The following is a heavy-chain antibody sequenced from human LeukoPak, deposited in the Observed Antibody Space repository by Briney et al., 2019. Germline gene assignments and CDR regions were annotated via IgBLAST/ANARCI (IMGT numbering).Heavy chain of an antibody. CDR3: AAPPRAGARPPYDY. Sequence: GGSLRLSCATSGFTFSGYGMSWVRQAPGKGLEWISAISAGGDSTYYADSVRGRFTISKDESKTTLFLQMNSLRAEDTAIYYCAAPPRAGARPPYDYWGHGAQVTVSS. CDR1: GFTFSGYG. J-gene: IGHJ4*01. V-gene: IGHV3-23*01. D-gene: IGHD6-6*01. CDR2: ISAGGDST.